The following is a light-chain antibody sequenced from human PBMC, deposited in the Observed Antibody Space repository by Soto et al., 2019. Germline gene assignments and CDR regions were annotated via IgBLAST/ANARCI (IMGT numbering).Light chain of an antibody. J-gene: IGLJ1*01. CDR3: CSFAGSFYV. V-gene: IGLV2-11*01. Sequence: QSVLTQPRSVSGSPGQSVAISCTGTSRDVDAYDFVSWYQHHPGKAPKLIISEVSKRPSGVSHRFSGSKSGNTASLTISGLQAEDEADYFFCSFAGSFYVFRTGTKVTVL. CDR1: SRDVDAYDF. CDR2: EVS.